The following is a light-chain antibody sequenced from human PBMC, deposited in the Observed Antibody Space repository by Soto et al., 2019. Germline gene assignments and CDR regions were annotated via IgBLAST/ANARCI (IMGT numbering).Light chain of an antibody. J-gene: IGKJ2*01. CDR2: GGS. V-gene: IGKV3-20*01. CDR1: QSLTNSR. Sequence: EIVLTQSPGTLSLSPGERATLSCRASQSLTNSRLAWYQQKPGQAPKVLIYGGSNRATGIPDRFSGSGSGTDFTLTISSLQPDDSATYYCQHYNTYPYTFGQGTKLEIK. CDR3: QHYNTYPYT.